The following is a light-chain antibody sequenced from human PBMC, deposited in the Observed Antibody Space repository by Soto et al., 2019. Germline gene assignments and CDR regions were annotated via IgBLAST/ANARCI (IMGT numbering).Light chain of an antibody. Sequence: QSALTQPPSASGSPGQSVTISCTGTSSDVGRYKYVSWYQQHPGKAPKLVIYEVSKRPSGVPDRFSGSKSGNTASLTVSGLQAEDEADYYCKSYAGSNILYVFGTGTKLTVL. V-gene: IGLV2-8*01. CDR2: EVS. CDR1: SSDVGRYKY. CDR3: KSYAGSNILYV. J-gene: IGLJ1*01.